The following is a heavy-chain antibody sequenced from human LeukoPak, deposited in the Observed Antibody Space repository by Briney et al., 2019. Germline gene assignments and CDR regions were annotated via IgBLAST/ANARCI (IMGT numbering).Heavy chain of an antibody. CDR1: GFTFSSYS. D-gene: IGHD1-26*01. CDR2: ISGGGGAT. J-gene: IGHJ4*02. V-gene: IGHV3-23*01. Sequence: GGSLRLSCAASGFTFSSYSMNWVRQAPGKGLEWVSGISGGGGATYYADSVKGRFTISRDNSENTLYLQMNSLRAEDTALYYCARGPDSGTYYRFGYWGQGTLVTVSS. CDR3: ARGPDSGTYYRFGY.